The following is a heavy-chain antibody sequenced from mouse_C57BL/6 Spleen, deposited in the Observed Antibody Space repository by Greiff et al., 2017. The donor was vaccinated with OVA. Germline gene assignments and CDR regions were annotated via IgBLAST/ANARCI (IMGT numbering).Heavy chain of an antibody. CDR3: ARSGGYYGTPAWFAY. V-gene: IGHV1-52*01. D-gene: IGHD1-1*01. Sequence: QVQLQQSGAELVRPGSSVKLSCKASGYTFTSYWMHWVKQRPIQGLEWIGNIDPSDSETHYNQKFKDKATLTVDKSSSTAYMQLSSLTSEDSAVYYCARSGGYYGTPAWFAYWGQGTLVTVSA. CDR1: GYTFTSYW. J-gene: IGHJ3*01. CDR2: IDPSDSET.